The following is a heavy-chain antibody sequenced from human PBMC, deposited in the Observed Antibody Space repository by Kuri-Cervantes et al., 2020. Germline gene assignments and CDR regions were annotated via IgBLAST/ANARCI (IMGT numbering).Heavy chain of an antibody. CDR1: GYTFTNYD. V-gene: IGHV1-69*04. J-gene: IGHJ4*02. Sequence: SSVKVSCMAAGYTFTNYDINWVRQAPGQGLEWMGRIIPILGIANYAQKFRGRVTITADKSTSTAYMELSSLRSEDTAVYYCAREPNEWGLLGGGDFWGQGTLVTVSS. D-gene: IGHD1-26*01. CDR3: AREPNEWGLLGGGDF. CDR2: IIPILGIA.